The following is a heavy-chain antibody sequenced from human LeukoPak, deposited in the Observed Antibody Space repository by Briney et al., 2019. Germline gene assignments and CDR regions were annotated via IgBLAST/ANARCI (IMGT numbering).Heavy chain of an antibody. CDR2: VSYDGTET. J-gene: IGHJ6*02. V-gene: IGHV3-30*18. D-gene: IGHD6-13*01. Sequence: GGSLRLSCAASGFIFSRYDIHWVRQAPGKGLEWVAVVSYDGTETKYADPVKGRFTISRDNSKNTLYLQMNSLRAEDTAVYYCAKDKAAAANYYYYGMDVWGQGTTVTVSS. CDR3: AKDKAAAANYYYYGMDV. CDR1: GFIFSRYD.